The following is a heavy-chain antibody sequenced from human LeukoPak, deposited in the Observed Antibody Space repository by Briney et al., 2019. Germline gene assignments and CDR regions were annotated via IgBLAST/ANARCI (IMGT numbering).Heavy chain of an antibody. CDR1: GVSISSSY. V-gene: IGHV4-59*01. D-gene: IGHD3-22*01. J-gene: IGHJ4*02. CDR2: ISYRGTT. Sequence: KPSETLSLTCSVSGVSISSSYWSWIRQPPGKGLEWIGYISYRGTTKYNPSLKSRVTISVDTSKNQVSLNLSSVTAADTAVYYCAGGEYDSSGYYTLLDYWGQGTLVTVSS. CDR3: AGGEYDSSGYYTLLDY.